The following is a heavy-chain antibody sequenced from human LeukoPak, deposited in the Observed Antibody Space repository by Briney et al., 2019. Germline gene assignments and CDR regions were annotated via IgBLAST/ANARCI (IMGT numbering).Heavy chain of an antibody. CDR1: GLPFVDYP. CDR2: FSWNSGSI. V-gene: IGHV3-9*01. J-gene: IGHJ4*02. Sequence: GGSLSLSCEAPGLPFVDYPMHWARKLQGKGLKWVQGFSWNSGSIGYADSVRGRFAVSRDNAKNSLYLLMNSLRAEDTALYFCAKGLDDSSGYNTQAFDYWGQGTLVTVSS. CDR3: AKGLDDSSGYNTQAFDY. D-gene: IGHD3-22*01.